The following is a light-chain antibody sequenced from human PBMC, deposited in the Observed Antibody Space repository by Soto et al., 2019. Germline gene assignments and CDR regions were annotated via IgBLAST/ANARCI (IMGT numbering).Light chain of an antibody. CDR2: AAS. J-gene: IGKJ2*01. CDR3: QQSHRAPYT. V-gene: IGKV1-39*01. Sequence: DIQMTQSPSSLSASVGDRVTITCRASQSISSYLNWYQQKPGKAPKLLIYAASSLQSGVPSRFSGSGSGTDFNLTIGGLQPEDCATYYCQQSHRAPYTFGQGTKLEIK. CDR1: QSISSY.